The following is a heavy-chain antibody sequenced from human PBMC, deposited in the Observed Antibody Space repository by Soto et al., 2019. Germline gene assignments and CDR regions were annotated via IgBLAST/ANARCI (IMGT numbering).Heavy chain of an antibody. CDR1: GYTFTNYG. Sequence: QIQLMQSGAEVKKPGASVKVSCKASGYTFTNYGISWVRQAPGQGLEWMGWNNGYNGYTNYAQKFQGRVSMATDTSTSTAYMELRSLRSDDTAVYYCARDGDEEANFDPWGQGTLVTVSS. CDR3: ARDGDEEANFDP. V-gene: IGHV1-18*01. CDR2: NNGYNGYT. D-gene: IGHD4-17*01. J-gene: IGHJ5*02.